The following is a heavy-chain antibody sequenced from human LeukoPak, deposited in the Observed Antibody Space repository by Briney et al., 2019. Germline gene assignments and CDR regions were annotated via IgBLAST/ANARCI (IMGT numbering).Heavy chain of an antibody. J-gene: IGHJ4*02. CDR2: IWYDGSNK. D-gene: IGHD2-2*01. Sequence: GGSLRLSCAASGFTFSSYGMHRVRQAPGKGPEWVAVIWYDGSNKYYADSVKGRFTISRDNSKNTLYLQMNSLRAEDTAVYYCARDSAVVVPAALGYWGQGTLVTVSS. CDR1: GFTFSSYG. CDR3: ARDSAVVVPAALGY. V-gene: IGHV3-33*01.